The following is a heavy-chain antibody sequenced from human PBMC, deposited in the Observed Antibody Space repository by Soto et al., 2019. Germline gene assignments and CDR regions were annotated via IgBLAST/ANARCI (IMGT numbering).Heavy chain of an antibody. CDR3: AGQTFTIAAASYGRSNWFDP. J-gene: IGHJ5*02. CDR2: IYFTGNT. Sequence: LPETLSLPCTVSGGSITSSSHFWGWVRQPPGKGLEWIGTIYFTGNTYYTPSLKSRLTMSIDTSKNEFSLRLNSVTAADTAVYYCAGQTFTIAAASYGRSNWFDPWGPGTLVTVSS. V-gene: IGHV4-39*01. D-gene: IGHD6-25*01. CDR1: GGSITSSSHF.